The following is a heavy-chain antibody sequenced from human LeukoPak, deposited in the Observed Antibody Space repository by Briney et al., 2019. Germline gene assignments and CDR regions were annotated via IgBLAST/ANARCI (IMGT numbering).Heavy chain of an antibody. D-gene: IGHD3-3*01. V-gene: IGHV3-33*01. CDR2: IWHDGTQK. CDR3: GRDWRTESADY. Sequence: PGRSLRLSCVASGFTFSSFGMHWVRQAPAKGLEWVAVIWHDGTQKYYAESVKGRFSISRDDSKNTVYLEMNSLRAEDTAVYYCGRDWRTESADYWGQGTLLTVSS. J-gene: IGHJ4*02. CDR1: GFTFSSFG.